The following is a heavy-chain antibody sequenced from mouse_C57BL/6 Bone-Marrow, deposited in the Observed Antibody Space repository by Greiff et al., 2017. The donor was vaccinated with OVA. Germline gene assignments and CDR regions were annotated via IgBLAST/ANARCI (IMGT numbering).Heavy chain of an antibody. J-gene: IGHJ1*03. CDR3: ARERGWDDFDV. CDR2: IYPGDGDT. D-gene: IGHD4-1*01. Sequence: VQLPESGPELVKPGASVPISCQASGYAFRRSWMHWVKQRPGKGLEWIGRIYPGDGDTHYNGKFKGKATLTADKSSSTAYMQLSSLTSEDSAVYFCARERGWDDFDVWGTGTTVTVAS. CDR1: GYAFRRSW. V-gene: IGHV1-82*01.